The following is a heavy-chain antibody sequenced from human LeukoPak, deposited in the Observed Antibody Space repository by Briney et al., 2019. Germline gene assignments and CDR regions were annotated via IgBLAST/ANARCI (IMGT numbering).Heavy chain of an antibody. CDR1: GGSISSGGYY. D-gene: IGHD3-3*01. CDR2: IYYSGST. V-gene: IGHV4-39*02. Sequence: SETLSLTCTVSGGSISSGGYYWGWIRQPPGKGLEWIGSIYYSGSTYYNPSLKSRVTISVDTSKNQFSLKLSSVTAADTAVYYCAREVGYDFWSGYYRSDYYYGMDVWGQGTTVTVSS. J-gene: IGHJ6*02. CDR3: AREVGYDFWSGYYRSDYYYGMDV.